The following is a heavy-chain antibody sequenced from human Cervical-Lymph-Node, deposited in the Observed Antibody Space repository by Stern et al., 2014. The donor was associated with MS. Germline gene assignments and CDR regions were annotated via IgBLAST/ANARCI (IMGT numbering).Heavy chain of an antibody. CDR3: ARSPLVDFRYFDL. J-gene: IGHJ2*01. D-gene: IGHD3-9*01. Sequence: EVQLVESGAEVKKPGESLKISCKGSGYSFTSYWIGWVRQMPGEGLEWMGVIYPDDSYTRSRPSFRGQVPISADKSISTAYLQWSSLKASDTAMYYCARSPLVDFRYFDLWGRGTLVTVSS. CDR2: IYPDDSYT. V-gene: IGHV5-51*01. CDR1: GYSFTSYW.